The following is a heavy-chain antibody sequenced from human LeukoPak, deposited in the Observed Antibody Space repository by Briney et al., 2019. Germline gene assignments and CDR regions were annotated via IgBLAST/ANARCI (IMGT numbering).Heavy chain of an antibody. CDR2: ISGSGGSK. Sequence: GGSLRLSCAASGFTFSSYAMSWVRQAPGKGLEWVSAISGSGGSKYYADSVKGGFTISRYNSNNTLYLQMNSLSAEDTAVYYCAKEAAFGDYGVGESDYWGQGTLVTVSS. D-gene: IGHD4-17*01. CDR1: GFTFSSYA. V-gene: IGHV3-23*01. J-gene: IGHJ4*02. CDR3: AKEAAFGDYGVGESDY.